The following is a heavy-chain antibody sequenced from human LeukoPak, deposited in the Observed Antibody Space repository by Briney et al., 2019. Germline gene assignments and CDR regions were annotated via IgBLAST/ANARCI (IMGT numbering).Heavy chain of an antibody. V-gene: IGHV3-48*01. CDR2: ISSSSDSI. D-gene: IGHD4-17*01. CDR1: AFTFSSYR. CDR3: AKKQDYGDNHWYFDL. Sequence: PGGSLRLSCAATAFTFSSYRMHWLRQAPGKGLEWVSCISSSSDSIYYADSVKGRFTISRDNAENSLFLQMNNLRAEDTAVYYCAKKQDYGDNHWYFDLWGRGTLITVSS. J-gene: IGHJ2*01.